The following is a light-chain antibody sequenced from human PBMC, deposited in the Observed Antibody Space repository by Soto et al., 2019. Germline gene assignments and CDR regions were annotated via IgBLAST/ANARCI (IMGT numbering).Light chain of an antibody. J-gene: IGKJ1*01. CDR1: QSLLHSNGYNY. CDR3: MQGTHWPPT. Sequence: DIVMTQSPLSLPVTPGEPSSISCSSSQSLLHSNGYNYLDWFQQRPGQSPRRLIYKVSNRDSGVPDRFSGSGSGTDFTLKISRVEAEDVGVYYCMQGTHWPPTFGQGTKVDI. CDR2: KVS. V-gene: IGKV2-30*02.